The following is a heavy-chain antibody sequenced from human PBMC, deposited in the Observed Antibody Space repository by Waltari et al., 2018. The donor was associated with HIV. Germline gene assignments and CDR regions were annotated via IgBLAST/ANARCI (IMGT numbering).Heavy chain of an antibody. CDR3: AKLNVPGTAAVATAQSYFDS. CDR2: ISWDSTNI. CDR1: GFSFDDYA. V-gene: IGHV3-9*01. J-gene: IGHJ4*02. D-gene: IGHD1-1*01. Sequence: EVQLVESGGGLEQPGRSLRLSCAASGFSFDDYAMHWVRLVPGKGLEWVSGISWDSTNITYADSVRGRFTTSRDNAKNSLFLQMISLSVEDTAVYYCAKLNVPGTAAVATAQSYFDSWGQGTLVTVSS.